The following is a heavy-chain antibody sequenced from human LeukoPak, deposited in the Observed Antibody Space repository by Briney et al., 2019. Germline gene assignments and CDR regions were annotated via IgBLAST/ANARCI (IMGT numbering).Heavy chain of an antibody. V-gene: IGHV3-9*01. CDR1: GFILNNYA. CDR2: ISWNSGSI. J-gene: IGHJ4*02. CDR3: VRSAFHAGSGNYYDY. Sequence: GGSLRLSCAGSGFILNNYAMHWVRQPPGKGLEWVSGISWNSGSIDYADSVKGRFAISRDNAKNSLYLQMNSLRVEDTAVYYCVRSAFHAGSGNYYDYWGQGTLVTVSS. D-gene: IGHD3-22*01.